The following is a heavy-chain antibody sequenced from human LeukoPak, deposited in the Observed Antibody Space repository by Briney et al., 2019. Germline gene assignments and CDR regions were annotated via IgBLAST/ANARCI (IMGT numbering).Heavy chain of an antibody. CDR1: GGSISSYY. Sequence: SETLSLTCTVSGGSISSYYWSWIRQPPGKGLEWIGDIYSIGSTNYNPSLKSRVTTSVDTSKNQFSLKLSSVTAADTAVYYCARALYSSSTTWFDPWGQGTLVTVSS. J-gene: IGHJ5*02. CDR2: IYSIGST. V-gene: IGHV4-59*01. D-gene: IGHD6-6*01. CDR3: ARALYSSSTTWFDP.